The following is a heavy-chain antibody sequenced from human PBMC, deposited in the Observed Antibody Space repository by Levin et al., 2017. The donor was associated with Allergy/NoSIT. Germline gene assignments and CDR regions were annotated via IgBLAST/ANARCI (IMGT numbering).Heavy chain of an antibody. Sequence: SQTLSLTCTVSGGSISSYYWNWIRQPPGKGLEWIGYIYYSGTTNYNPSLKSRVTISVDTSKNQFSLKLSSVTAADTAVYYCAREGGYSYGYGRLDYWGQGTLVTVSS. V-gene: IGHV4-59*01. CDR2: IYYSGTT. D-gene: IGHD5-18*01. J-gene: IGHJ4*02. CDR3: AREGGYSYGYGRLDY. CDR1: GGSISSYY.